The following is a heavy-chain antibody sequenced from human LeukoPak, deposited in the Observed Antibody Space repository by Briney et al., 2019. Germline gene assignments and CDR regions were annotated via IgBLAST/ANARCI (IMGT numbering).Heavy chain of an antibody. Sequence: ASVKVSCKASGYTFTSYGISWVRQAPGQGLEWMGWISAYNGNTNYAQKLQGRVTMTTDISTSTAYMELRSLRSDDTAVYYCARSLVGATHFDYWGQGTLVTVSS. V-gene: IGHV1-18*01. D-gene: IGHD1-26*01. CDR2: ISAYNGNT. J-gene: IGHJ4*02. CDR3: ARSLVGATHFDY. CDR1: GYTFTSYG.